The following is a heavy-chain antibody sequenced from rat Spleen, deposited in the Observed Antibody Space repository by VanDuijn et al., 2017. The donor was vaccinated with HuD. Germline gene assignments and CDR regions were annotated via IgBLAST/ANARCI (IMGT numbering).Heavy chain of an antibody. Sequence: EVQLVESGGGLVQPGRSLKLSCAASGFTFSNYGMHWIRQAPTKGLEWVASISPSGGSTYYRDSVKGRFTISRDNAKSTLYLQMDSLRSEDTATYYCATDEGSILRVYPFDYWGQGVMVTVSS. J-gene: IGHJ2*01. CDR2: ISPSGGST. D-gene: IGHD1-9*01. V-gene: IGHV5-19*01. CDR3: ATDEGSILRVYPFDY. CDR1: GFTFSNYG.